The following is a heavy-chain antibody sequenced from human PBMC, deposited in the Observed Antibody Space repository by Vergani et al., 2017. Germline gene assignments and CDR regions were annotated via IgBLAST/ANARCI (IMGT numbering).Heavy chain of an antibody. Sequence: EVQLVQSGAEVKKPGESLKISCKGSGYSFTSYWIGWVRQMPGKGLEWMGIIYPGDSDTRYSPSFQGQVTISADKSISTAYLQWSSLKASDTAMYYCARVGDDSSGYWPPTFYYYYGMDVWGQGTTVTVSS. CDR3: ARVGDDSSGYWPPTFYYYYGMDV. V-gene: IGHV5-51*01. CDR2: IYPGDSDT. J-gene: IGHJ6*02. D-gene: IGHD3-22*01. CDR1: GYSFTSYW.